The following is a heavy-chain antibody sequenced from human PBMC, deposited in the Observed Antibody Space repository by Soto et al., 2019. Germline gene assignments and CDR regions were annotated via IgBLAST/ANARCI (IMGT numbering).Heavy chain of an antibody. CDR3: TARITMVRGVVYYYYYGMDV. D-gene: IGHD3-10*01. V-gene: IGHV1-69*12. CDR2: IIPIFGTA. J-gene: IGHJ6*02. CDR1: GGTFSSYA. Sequence: QVQLVQSGAEVKKPGSSVKVSCKASGGTFSSYAISWVRQAPGQGLEWMGGIIPIFGTANYAQKFQGRVTITADESTSTAYMELSSLRSEDTAVYYCTARITMVRGVVYYYYYGMDVWGQGTTVTVSS.